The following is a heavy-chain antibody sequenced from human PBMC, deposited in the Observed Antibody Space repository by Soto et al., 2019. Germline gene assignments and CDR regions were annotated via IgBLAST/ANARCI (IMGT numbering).Heavy chain of an antibody. CDR3: ATGVYSRGAFDI. J-gene: IGHJ3*02. CDR1: GYTLTELS. V-gene: IGHV1-24*01. D-gene: IGHD6-13*01. Sequence: ASVKVSCKVSGYTLTELSMHWVRQAPGKGLEWMGGFDPEDGETIYAQKFQGRVTMTEDTSTDTAYMELSSLRSEDTAVYYCATGVYSRGAFDIWGQGTMVTVS. CDR2: FDPEDGET.